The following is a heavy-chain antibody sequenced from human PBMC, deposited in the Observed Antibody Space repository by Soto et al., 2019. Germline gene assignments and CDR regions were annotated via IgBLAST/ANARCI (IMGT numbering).Heavy chain of an antibody. D-gene: IGHD2-21*01. CDR1: GFTFSSYA. J-gene: IGHJ5*02. CDR2: ISGSGGST. V-gene: IGHV3-23*01. Sequence: PVGSLRLSCAASGFTFSSYAMSWVRQAPGKGLEWVSAISGSGGSTYYADSVKGRFTISRDNSKNTLYLQMNSLRAEDTAVYYCAKGNVFPNWFDPWGQGTLVTVSS. CDR3: AKGNVFPNWFDP.